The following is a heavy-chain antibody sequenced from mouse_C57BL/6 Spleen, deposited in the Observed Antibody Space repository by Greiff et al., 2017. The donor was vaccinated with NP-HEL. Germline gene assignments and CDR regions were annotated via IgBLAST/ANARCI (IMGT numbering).Heavy chain of an antibody. CDR1: GYTFTSYW. V-gene: IGHV1-64*01. CDR3: ARPSLYYDWFAY. J-gene: IGHJ3*01. D-gene: IGHD2-4*01. CDR2: IHPNSGST. Sequence: QVQLKQSGAELVKPGASVKLSCKASGYTFTSYWMHWVKQRPGQGLEWIGMIHPNSGSTNYNEKFKSKAKLTVDKSSSTAYMQLSSLTSEDSAVYYCARPSLYYDWFAYWGQGTLVTVSA.